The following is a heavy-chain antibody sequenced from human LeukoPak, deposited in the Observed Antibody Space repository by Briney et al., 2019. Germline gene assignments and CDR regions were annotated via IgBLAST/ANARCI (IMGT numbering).Heavy chain of an antibody. V-gene: IGHV4-39*01. Sequence: SETLSLTCTVSGGSISSSRYYWGWIRQPPGKGLEWIGSIYYSGSTYYNPSLKSRVTISVDTSKNQFSLKLSSVTAADTAVYYCARLDSSGWYVYYWGQGTLVTVSS. CDR2: IYYSGST. CDR3: ARLDSSGWYVYY. D-gene: IGHD6-19*01. J-gene: IGHJ4*02. CDR1: GGSISSSRYY.